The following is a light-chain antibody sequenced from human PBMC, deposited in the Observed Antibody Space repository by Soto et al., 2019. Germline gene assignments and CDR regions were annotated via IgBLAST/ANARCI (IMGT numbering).Light chain of an antibody. J-gene: IGKJ1*01. Sequence: EVVLTQSPGTLSLSAGERATLFCRASERVASNYLAWYQQKPGQAPRLLIYVASSRATRIPDRFSGSGSGADFTLTTSSLEPEASEEFCCHKYGGSPWTFGQGTKVDIK. CDR3: HKYGGSPWT. V-gene: IGKV3-20*01. CDR1: ERVASNY. CDR2: VAS.